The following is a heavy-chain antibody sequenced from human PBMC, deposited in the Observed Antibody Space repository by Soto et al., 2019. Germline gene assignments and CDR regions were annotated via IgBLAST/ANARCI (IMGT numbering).Heavy chain of an antibody. CDR2: IYYSGST. CDR3: ARVSSPRHYNWFDP. J-gene: IGHJ5*02. V-gene: IGHV4-39*01. Sequence: SETLSLTCAVSGGSISTSSYYWGWIRQPPGKGLEWIGTIYYSGSTYYNPSLKSRITISVDTSKNQFSLRLSSVTATDTAVYYCARVSSPRHYNWFDPWGQGTLVTVSS. D-gene: IGHD6-13*01. CDR1: GGSISTSSYY.